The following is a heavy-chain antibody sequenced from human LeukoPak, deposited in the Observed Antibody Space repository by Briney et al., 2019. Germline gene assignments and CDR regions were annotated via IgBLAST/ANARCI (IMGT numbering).Heavy chain of an antibody. V-gene: IGHV3-33*06. CDR2: IWYDGSNK. CDR3: AKGNCGGDCYSPDY. CDR1: GFTFSSYG. Sequence: GGSLRLSCAASGFTFSSYGMHWVRQAPGKGLEWVAVIWYDGSNKYYADSVKGRFTISRDNSKNTLYLQMNSLRSEDTAVYYCAKGNCGGDCYSPDYWGQGTLVTVSS. J-gene: IGHJ4*02. D-gene: IGHD2-21*02.